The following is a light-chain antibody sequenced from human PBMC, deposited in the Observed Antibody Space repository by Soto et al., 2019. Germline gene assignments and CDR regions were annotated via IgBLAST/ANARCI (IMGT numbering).Light chain of an antibody. CDR1: SFNIGSNY. CDR2: RND. J-gene: IGLJ1*01. V-gene: IGLV1-47*01. Sequence: SALPKAPSASGTPGQRVTISCSGSSFNIGSNYVYWYQQLPGTAPKLVIFRNDQRPSGIPDRISGSKSGTSASLAISGLRSEDEADYYCSAWDDSLSGYVFGTGTKVTVL. CDR3: SAWDDSLSGYV.